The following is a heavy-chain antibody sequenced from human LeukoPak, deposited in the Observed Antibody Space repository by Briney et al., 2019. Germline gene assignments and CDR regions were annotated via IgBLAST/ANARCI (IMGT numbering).Heavy chain of an antibody. CDR2: INPNSGGT. V-gene: IGHV1-2*04. D-gene: IGHD6-19*01. J-gene: IGHJ3*02. CDR1: GYTFTGYY. Sequence: ASVKVSCKASGYTFTGYYMHWVRQAPGQGLEWMGSINPNSGGTNYAQKFQGWVTMTRDTSISTAYMELSRLRSDDTAVYYCARVSKQWLIYDAFDIWGQGTMVTVSS. CDR3: ARVSKQWLIYDAFDI.